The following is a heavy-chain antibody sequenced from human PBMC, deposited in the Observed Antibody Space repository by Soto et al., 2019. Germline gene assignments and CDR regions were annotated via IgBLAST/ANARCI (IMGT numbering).Heavy chain of an antibody. D-gene: IGHD3-10*01. Sequence: GGSLRLSCAASGFTFTNAWMSWVRQAPGKGLEWVGRIKSKTDGGTTDYAAPAKGRFTISRDDSKNTLYLQMNSLKTEDTAVYYCTTARGPHAAESIQHWGKAPLLTVSS. CDR1: GFTFTNAW. CDR2: IKSKTDGGTT. J-gene: IGHJ1*01. V-gene: IGHV3-15*01. CDR3: TTARGPHAAESIQH.